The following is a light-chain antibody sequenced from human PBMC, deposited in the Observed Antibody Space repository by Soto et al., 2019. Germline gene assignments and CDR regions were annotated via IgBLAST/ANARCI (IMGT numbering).Light chain of an antibody. CDR1: QSVSSN. Sequence: EIVMTRSPATLSVSPGERATLSCRASQSVSSNVAWYQQIPGQTPRLLIYGASTRATGIPVRFSGSGSGTEFNLTISSLEPEDFAVYYCQQRSDWPSFGQGTRLDIK. V-gene: IGKV3-15*01. CDR3: QQRSDWPS. CDR2: GAS. J-gene: IGKJ5*01.